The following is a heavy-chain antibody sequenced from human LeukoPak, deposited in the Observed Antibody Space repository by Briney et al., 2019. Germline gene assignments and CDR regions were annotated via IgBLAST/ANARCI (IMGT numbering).Heavy chain of an antibody. D-gene: IGHD2-2*01. Sequence: GGSLRLSCAASGFTFSSYSMYWVRQAPGKGLEWVSSISSSSSYIYYADSVKGRFTISRDNAKNSLYLQMNSLRAEDTAVYYCARDPGVPAAVLDYWGQGTLVTVSS. V-gene: IGHV3-21*01. CDR1: GFTFSSYS. CDR2: ISSSSSYI. J-gene: IGHJ4*02. CDR3: ARDPGVPAAVLDY.